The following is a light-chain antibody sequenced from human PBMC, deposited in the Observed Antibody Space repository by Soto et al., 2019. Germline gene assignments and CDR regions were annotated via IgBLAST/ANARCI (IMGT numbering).Light chain of an antibody. Sequence: QSVLTQPPSASGAPGLRVNISCSGSIXNTGSNAVNWYQHLPGTAPKLLIYSQNQRPSGVPDRFSGSKSGTSASLAISGLQSEDETDYYCATCDDSRSSQGVFVTGTNVTVL. CDR1: IXNTGSNA. V-gene: IGLV1-44*01. CDR2: SQN. CDR3: ATCDDSRSSQGV. J-gene: IGLJ1*01.